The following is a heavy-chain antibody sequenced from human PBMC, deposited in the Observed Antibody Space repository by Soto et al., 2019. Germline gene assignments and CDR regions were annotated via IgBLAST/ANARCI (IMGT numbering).Heavy chain of an antibody. J-gene: IGHJ3*02. D-gene: IGHD6-13*01. CDR2: INAGNGNT. CDR3: ARTYSSSWNDAFDI. CDR1: GYTFTSYA. Sequence: QVQLVQSGAEVKKPGASVKVSCKASGYTFTSYAMHWVRQAPGQRLEWMGWINAGNGNTKYSQKFQGRVTITRDTXGSTAYMELSSLRSEDTAVYYCARTYSSSWNDAFDIWGQGTMVTVSS. V-gene: IGHV1-3*01.